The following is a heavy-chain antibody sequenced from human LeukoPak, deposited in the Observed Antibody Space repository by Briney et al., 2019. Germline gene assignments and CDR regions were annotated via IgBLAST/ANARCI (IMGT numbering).Heavy chain of an antibody. D-gene: IGHD6-19*01. CDR1: GYSISSTYY. J-gene: IGHJ4*02. CDR2: IYHSGST. V-gene: IGHV4-38-2*02. CDR3: ARFKRAGGWSYFDY. Sequence: SETLSLTCTVSGYSISSTYYWGWIRQPPGKGLEWIGSIYHSGSTYYNPSLKSRVTISVDTSKNQFSLKLSSVTAADTAVYYCARFKRAGGWSYFDYWGQGTLVTVSS.